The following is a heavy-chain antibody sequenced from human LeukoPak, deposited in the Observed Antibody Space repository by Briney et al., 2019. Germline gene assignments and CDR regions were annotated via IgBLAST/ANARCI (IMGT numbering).Heavy chain of an antibody. CDR1: GFTFSSYA. J-gene: IGHJ6*04. D-gene: IGHD6-6*01. V-gene: IGHV3-64*01. Sequence: GGSLRLSCAASGFTFSSYAMHWVRQAPGKGLEYVSAISSNGGSTYYANSVKGRFTISRDNSKNTLYLQMRSLRVDDTAVYYCVKFGGSSSGLMDVWGKGTTVTISS. CDR2: ISSNGGST. CDR3: VKFGGSSSGLMDV.